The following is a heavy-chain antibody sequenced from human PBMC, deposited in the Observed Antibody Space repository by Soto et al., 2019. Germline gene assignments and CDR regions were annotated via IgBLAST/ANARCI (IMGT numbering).Heavy chain of an antibody. J-gene: IGHJ5*02. V-gene: IGHV1-24*01. CDR2: FDPEDGET. Sequence: ASVKVSCKVSGYTLTELSMHWVRQAPGKGLEWMGGFDPEDGETIYAQKFQGRVTMTEDTSTDTAYMELSSLRSEDTAVYYCATARLPTRWGNNWFDPWGQGTLVTVSS. CDR3: ATARLPTRWGNNWFDP. CDR1: GYTLTELS. D-gene: IGHD3-16*01.